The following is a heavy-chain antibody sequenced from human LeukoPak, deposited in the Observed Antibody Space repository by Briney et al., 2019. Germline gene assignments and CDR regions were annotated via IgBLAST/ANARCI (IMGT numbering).Heavy chain of an antibody. CDR1: GYTFTSYG. D-gene: IGHD2-2*01. Sequence: ASVKVSCKASGYTFTSYGISWVRQAPGQGLKWMGWISAYNGNTNYAQKLQGRVTMTTDTSTSTAYMELRSLRSDDTAVYYCARDIVVVPAAYNWFDPWGQGTLVTVSS. V-gene: IGHV1-18*04. CDR3: ARDIVVVPAAYNWFDP. J-gene: IGHJ5*02. CDR2: ISAYNGNT.